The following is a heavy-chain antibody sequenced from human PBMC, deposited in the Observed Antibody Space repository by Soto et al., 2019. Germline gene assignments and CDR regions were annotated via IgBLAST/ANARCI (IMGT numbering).Heavy chain of an antibody. CDR3: ARGGGYYDFWSGYYTGGWFDP. V-gene: IGHV1-8*01. J-gene: IGHJ5*02. Sequence: ASVKVSCKASGYTFTSYDINWVRQATGQGLEWMGWMNPNSGNTGDAQKFQGRVTMTRNTSISTVYMELSSLRSEDTAVYYCARGGGYYDFWSGYYTGGWFDPWGQGTLVTVSS. D-gene: IGHD3-3*01. CDR1: GYTFTSYD. CDR2: MNPNSGNT.